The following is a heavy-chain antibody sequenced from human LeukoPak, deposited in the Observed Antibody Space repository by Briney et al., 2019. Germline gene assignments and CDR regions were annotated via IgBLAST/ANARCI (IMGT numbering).Heavy chain of an antibody. Sequence: ASVKVSCKASGYTFTGYYMHWVRQAPGQGLEWMGWINPNSGGANYAQKLQGRVTMTTDTSTSTAYMELRSLRSDDTAVYYCARVYPQKGYCSGGSCYLLEDYWGQGTLVTVSS. CDR1: GYTFTGYY. V-gene: IGHV1-2*02. CDR2: INPNSGGA. CDR3: ARVYPQKGYCSGGSCYLLEDY. J-gene: IGHJ4*02. D-gene: IGHD2-15*01.